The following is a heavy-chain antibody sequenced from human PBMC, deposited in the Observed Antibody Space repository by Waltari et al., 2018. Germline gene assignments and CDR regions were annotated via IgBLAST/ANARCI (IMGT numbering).Heavy chain of an antibody. CDR2: ISGSGDTT. CDR1: GLTFSRHG. V-gene: IGHV3-23*04. CDR3: AKAPTATVYDSSGYFLLTFDY. Sequence: EVHLVESGGGLVQPGGSLRVSCAASGLTFSRHGMSWVRQAPGKGLEWVSSISGSGDTTYYADSMKGRFTISRDNSKNKLYLQMNSLRAEDTAVYYCAKAPTATVYDSSGYFLLTFDYWGQGTLVTVSS. J-gene: IGHJ4*02. D-gene: IGHD3-22*01.